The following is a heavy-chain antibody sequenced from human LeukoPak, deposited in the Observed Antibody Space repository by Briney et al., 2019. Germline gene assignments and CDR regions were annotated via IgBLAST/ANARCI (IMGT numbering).Heavy chain of an antibody. CDR3: AKPISGGLAVTANWFHP. CDR1: GFAFSVYA. J-gene: IGHJ5*01. Sequence: GGSLRLSCSASGFAFSVYAMSWLRQPPGKGLEWVSTINANSGTTSYAASVRGRFTISRDNSKNTLYLQLNTLRADDTATYYCAKPISGGLAVTANWFHPWGQGTLVVVSS. CDR2: INANSGTT. D-gene: IGHD6-19*01. V-gene: IGHV3-23*01.